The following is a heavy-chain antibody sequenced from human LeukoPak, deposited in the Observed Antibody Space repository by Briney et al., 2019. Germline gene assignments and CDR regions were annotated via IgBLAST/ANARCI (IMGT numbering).Heavy chain of an antibody. Sequence: ASVKVSCKASGYTFTSYDINWVRQATGQGLEWMGWMNPNSGNTGYAQKFQGRATITRNTSIRTAYMELSSLRSEDTAVYYCARGSRIATSRLEMDVWGKGTTVTVSS. CDR1: GYTFTSYD. CDR2: MNPNSGNT. V-gene: IGHV1-8*03. CDR3: ARGSRIATSRLEMDV. J-gene: IGHJ6*04. D-gene: IGHD2-15*01.